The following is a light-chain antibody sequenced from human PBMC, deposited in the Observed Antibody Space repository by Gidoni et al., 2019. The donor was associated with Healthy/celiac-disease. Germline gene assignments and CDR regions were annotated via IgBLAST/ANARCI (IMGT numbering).Light chain of an antibody. Sequence: DIQLTQSPSSLSASVGDRVTITCRSSQSISSDLNWYQQKPGNAPKLLIYAASSLQRGVSSIFSGSGSGTDVTLTISRLQPDDFATYYYQQSYITPYTVXQXSKLEI. CDR3: QQSYITPYT. J-gene: IGKJ2*01. CDR2: AAS. V-gene: IGKV1-39*01. CDR1: QSISSD.